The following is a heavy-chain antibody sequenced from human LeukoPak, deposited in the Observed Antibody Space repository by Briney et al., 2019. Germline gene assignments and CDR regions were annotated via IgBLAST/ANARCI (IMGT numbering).Heavy chain of an antibody. CDR3: AKRPVGEWLSYFQH. CDR1: GFTFSSYA. V-gene: IGHV3-23*01. Sequence: GSLRLSCAASGFTFSSYAMSWVRQAPGKGLGWVSAISGSGGSTYYADSVKGRFTISRDTAKNTLYLPRNSLSAEDMAVYYCAKRPVGEWLSYFQHWGQGTLVTVSS. D-gene: IGHD6-19*01. CDR2: ISGSGGST. J-gene: IGHJ1*01.